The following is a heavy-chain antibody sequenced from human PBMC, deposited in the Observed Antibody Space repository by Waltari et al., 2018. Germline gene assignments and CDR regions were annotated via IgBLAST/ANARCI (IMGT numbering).Heavy chain of an antibody. Sequence: EVQLVESGGGLVQPGGSLRLSCAASGFTFSSYWMTWVRQAPGKGLEWVANIKKDGSGKDYVDSVRGRFTISRDNAKNSLYLQMNILRAEDTAVYYCARDSGYSGYNSYSFDYWGQGTLVTVSS. CDR2: IKKDGSGK. V-gene: IGHV3-7*01. J-gene: IGHJ4*02. D-gene: IGHD5-12*01. CDR1: GFTFSSYW. CDR3: ARDSGYSGYNSYSFDY.